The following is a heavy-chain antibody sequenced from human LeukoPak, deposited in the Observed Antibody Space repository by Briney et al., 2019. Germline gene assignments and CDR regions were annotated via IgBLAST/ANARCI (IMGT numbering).Heavy chain of an antibody. V-gene: IGHV5-51*01. Sequence: GESLKISCKGSGYSFTSYWIGWVRQMPGKGLEWMGIIYPGDSDTRYSPSFQGQVTISADKSISTAYLQWSSLKASDTAMYYCARKTLERNNGRHYYYYMDVWGKGTTVTVSS. CDR3: ARKTLERNNGRHYYYYMDV. J-gene: IGHJ6*03. D-gene: IGHD1-1*01. CDR1: GYSFTSYW. CDR2: IYPGDSDT.